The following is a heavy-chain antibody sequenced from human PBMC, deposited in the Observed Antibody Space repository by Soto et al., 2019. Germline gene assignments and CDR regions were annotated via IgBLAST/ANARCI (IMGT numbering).Heavy chain of an antibody. CDR1: GFTFSSYS. J-gene: IGHJ6*02. CDR3: AREGVKHGSGPYYYYGMDV. Sequence: EVQLVESGGGLVKPGGSLRLSCAASGFTFSSYSMNWVRQAPGKGLEWVSSISSSSSYIYYADSVKGRFTISRDNAKNSMNIQTNSLRAEDTTVYYCAREGVKHGSGPYYYYGMDVRGQGTMGNDSS. D-gene: IGHD3-10*01. V-gene: IGHV3-21*01. CDR2: ISSSSSYI.